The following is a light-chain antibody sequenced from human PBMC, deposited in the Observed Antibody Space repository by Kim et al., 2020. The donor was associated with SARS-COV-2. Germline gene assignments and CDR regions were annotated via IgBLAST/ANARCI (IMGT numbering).Light chain of an antibody. CDR3: QQYDTLPNT. Sequence: IVLTQSPATLSLSPGERAILSCRASQALRSRSLAWYQQKPGQAPRLVISAASNRAPGTADRFSGSVSGADFALTISRLEPEDFAVYYCQQYDTLPNTFGQGTKLEIK. CDR1: QALRSRS. J-gene: IGKJ2*01. V-gene: IGKV3-20*01. CDR2: AAS.